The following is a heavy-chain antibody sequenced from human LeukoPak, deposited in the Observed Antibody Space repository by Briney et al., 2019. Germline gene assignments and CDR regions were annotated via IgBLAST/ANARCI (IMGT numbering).Heavy chain of an antibody. CDR3: ARGYSSSTSCYLY. Sequence: PSETLSLTCAVYGGSFSGYYWSWIRQPPGKGLEWIGEINHSGSTNYNPSPKSSATISVDTSKNRFFMKLGSVTAADTAVYYSARGYSSSTSCYLYWGQGTLVTVSS. D-gene: IGHD2-2*01. V-gene: IGHV4-34*01. J-gene: IGHJ4*02. CDR2: INHSGST. CDR1: GGSFSGYY.